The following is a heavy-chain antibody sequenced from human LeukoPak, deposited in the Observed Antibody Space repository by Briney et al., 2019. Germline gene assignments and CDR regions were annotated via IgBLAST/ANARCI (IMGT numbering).Heavy chain of an antibody. Sequence: GGSLRLSCAASEFTFDNYAMSWVRQAPGKGLEWVSAISGSGGSTYYADSVKGRFTISRDNSKNTLYLQMNSLRAEDTAVYYCAKDLMYYDYVWGSYRFNMDAFDIWGQGTMVIVSS. CDR1: EFTFDNYA. D-gene: IGHD3-16*02. V-gene: IGHV3-23*01. CDR2: ISGSGGST. CDR3: AKDLMYYDYVWGSYRFNMDAFDI. J-gene: IGHJ3*02.